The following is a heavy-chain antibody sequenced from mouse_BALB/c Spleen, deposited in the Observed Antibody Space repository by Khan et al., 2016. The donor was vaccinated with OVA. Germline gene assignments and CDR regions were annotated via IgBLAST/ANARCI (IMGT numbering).Heavy chain of an antibody. D-gene: IGHD1-1*01. Sequence: EVQLQESGPGLVKPSQSLSLTCTVTGYSITSDYAWKWIRQFPGNKLEWMGYISYSDNTSYNPSLKSRISITRDTSKNQSFLQLHSVTTEDTATYYCARMKHTYVYWYFDVWGAGTTVTVSS. CDR2: ISYSDNT. J-gene: IGHJ1*01. CDR3: ARMKHTYVYWYFDV. CDR1: GYSITSDYA. V-gene: IGHV3-2*02.